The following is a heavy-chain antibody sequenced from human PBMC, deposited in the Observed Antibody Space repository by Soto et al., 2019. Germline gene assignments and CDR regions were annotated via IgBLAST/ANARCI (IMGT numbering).Heavy chain of an antibody. D-gene: IGHD6-13*01. Sequence: GSLRLSCAASGFTFSSYGMHWVRQAPGKGLEWVAVIWYDGSNKYYADSVKGRFTISRDNSKNTLYLQMNSLRAEDTAVYYCARGEDSSSWYDYWGQGTLVTVSS. J-gene: IGHJ4*02. CDR3: ARGEDSSSWYDY. CDR2: IWYDGSNK. CDR1: GFTFSSYG. V-gene: IGHV3-33*01.